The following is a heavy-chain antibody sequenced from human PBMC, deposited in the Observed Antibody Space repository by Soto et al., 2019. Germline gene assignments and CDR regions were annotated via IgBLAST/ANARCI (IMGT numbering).Heavy chain of an antibody. CDR3: ARGVAGTSYYYYYGMDV. CDR1: GGSISSGGYY. Sequence: LSLTCTVSGGSISSGGYYWSWTRQHPGKGLEWIGYIYYSGSTYYNPSLKSRVTISVDTSKNQFSLKLSSVTAADTAVYYCARGVAGTSYYYYYGMDVWRQGTSVTVSS. J-gene: IGHJ6*02. D-gene: IGHD6-19*01. CDR2: IYYSGST. V-gene: IGHV4-31*03.